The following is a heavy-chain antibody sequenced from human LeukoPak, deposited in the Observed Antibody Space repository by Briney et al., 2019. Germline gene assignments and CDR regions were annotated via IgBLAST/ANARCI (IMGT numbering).Heavy chain of an antibody. Sequence: GGSLRLSCAASGFTFSSYSMDWVRQAPGKGLEWVSAISNNGGYTYYADSVQGRFTISRDNSKSTLCLQMNSLRAEDTAVYYCAKQLGYCSDGSCYFPYWGQGTLVTVFS. J-gene: IGHJ4*02. CDR2: ISNNGGYT. D-gene: IGHD2-15*01. CDR3: AKQLGYCSDGSCYFPY. V-gene: IGHV3-23*01. CDR1: GFTFSSYS.